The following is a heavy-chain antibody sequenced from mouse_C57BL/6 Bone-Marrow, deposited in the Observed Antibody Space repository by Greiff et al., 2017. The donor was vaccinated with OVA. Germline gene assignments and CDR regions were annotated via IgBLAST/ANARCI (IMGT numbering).Heavy chain of an antibody. CDR2: INPSSGYT. D-gene: IGHD1-1*01. V-gene: IGHV1-7*01. Sequence: QVQLQQSGAELAKPGASVKLSCKASGYTFTSYWMHWVKQRPGQGLEWIGYINPSSGYTKYNQKFKDKATLTADKSSSTAYMQLSSLTYEDSAVYYCARSEAIYYYGSSYAMDYWGQGTSVTVSS. CDR1: GYTFTSYW. CDR3: ARSEAIYYYGSSYAMDY. J-gene: IGHJ4*01.